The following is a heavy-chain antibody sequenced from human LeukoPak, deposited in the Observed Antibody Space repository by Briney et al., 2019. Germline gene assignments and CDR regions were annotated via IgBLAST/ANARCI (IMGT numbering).Heavy chain of an antibody. CDR1: GGSISSYY. V-gene: IGHV4-59*08. J-gene: IGHJ4*02. CDR3: ARAGYGDSDFDY. D-gene: IGHD4-17*01. Sequence: SETLSLTCTVSGGSISSYYWSWIRQSPGKGLEWIGYIYYSGSTNYNPSLKSRVTISVDTSKNQFSLKLSSVTAADTAVYYCARAGYGDSDFDYWGQGTLVTVSS. CDR2: IYYSGST.